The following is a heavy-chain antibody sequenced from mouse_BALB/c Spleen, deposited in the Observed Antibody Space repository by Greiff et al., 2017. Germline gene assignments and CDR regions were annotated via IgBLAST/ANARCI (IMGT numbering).Heavy chain of an antibody. V-gene: IGHV3-6*02. D-gene: IGHD2-4*01. CDR2: ISYDGSN. J-gene: IGHJ2*01. CDR1: GYSITSGYY. Sequence: EVKLMESGPGLVKPSQSLSLTCSVTGYSITSGYYWNWIRQFPGNKLEWMGYISYDGSNNYNPSLKNRISITRDTSKNQFFLKLNSVTTEDTATYYCARGDDYGEDYWGQGTTLTVSS. CDR3: ARGDDYGEDY.